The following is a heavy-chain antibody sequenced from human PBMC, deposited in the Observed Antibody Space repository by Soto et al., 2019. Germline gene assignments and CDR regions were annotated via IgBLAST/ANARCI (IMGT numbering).Heavy chain of an antibody. J-gene: IGHJ4*02. Sequence: EVQLVESGGGLVQPGRSLRLSCAASGFTFDDYAMHWVRQAPGKGLEWVSGISWNSGSIGYADSVKGRFTISRDNAKNSLYLQMNSLRAEDTALYYCAKDIKHGDYPGGSGFFDYWGQGTLVTVSS. CDR2: ISWNSGSI. CDR3: AKDIKHGDYPGGSGFFDY. CDR1: GFTFDDYA. D-gene: IGHD4-17*01. V-gene: IGHV3-9*01.